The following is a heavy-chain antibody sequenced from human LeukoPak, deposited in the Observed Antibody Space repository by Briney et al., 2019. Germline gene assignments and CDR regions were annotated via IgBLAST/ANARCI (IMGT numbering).Heavy chain of an antibody. CDR2: ISYDGSNK. V-gene: IGHV3-30*18. D-gene: IGHD2-2*01. J-gene: IGHJ3*02. CDR3: AKVGGCSSTSCYHDAFDI. CDR1: GFTFSSYG. Sequence: GRSLRLSCAASGFTFSSYGMHWVRQAPGKGLEWVAVISYDGSNKYYADSVKGRFTISRDNSKNTLYLQMNSLRAEDTAVYYCAKVGGCSSTSCYHDAFDIWGQGTMVTASS.